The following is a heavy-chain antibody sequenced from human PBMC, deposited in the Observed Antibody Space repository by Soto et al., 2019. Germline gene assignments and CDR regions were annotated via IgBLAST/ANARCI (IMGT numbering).Heavy chain of an antibody. Sequence: QVQLVQSGAEVKKPGSSVKVSCKASGGTFSTYTITWVRQAPGQGLEWMGMLIPIIGIINYAQKFQGRVTISADKFTGTAYMELTGLRADDTDLYYCAGDPDSHYNDSHASSYPWGQGTLVTVSS. CDR2: LIPIIGII. V-gene: IGHV1-69*08. CDR1: GGTFSTYT. CDR3: AGDPDSHYNDSHASSYP. J-gene: IGHJ5*02. D-gene: IGHD4-4*01.